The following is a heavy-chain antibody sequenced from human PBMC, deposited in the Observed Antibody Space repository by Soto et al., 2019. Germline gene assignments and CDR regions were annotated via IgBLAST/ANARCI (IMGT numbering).Heavy chain of an antibody. J-gene: IGHJ4*02. D-gene: IGHD6-13*01. V-gene: IGHV1-18*04. CDR3: ARVSATGRSFDY. Sequence: ASVKVSCKASGYTFTPYGISWVRQAPGQGLEWMGWISPYNGNTIYAQKFQGRVTMTTDTSTSTAYMELRSLRSDDTAIYYCARVSATGRSFDYWGQGTLVTVSS. CDR1: GYTFTPYG. CDR2: ISPYNGNT.